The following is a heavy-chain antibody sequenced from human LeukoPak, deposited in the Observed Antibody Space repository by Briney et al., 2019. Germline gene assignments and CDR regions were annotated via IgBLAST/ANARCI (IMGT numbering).Heavy chain of an antibody. D-gene: IGHD6-19*01. V-gene: IGHV1-8*01. CDR1: GYTFTSYD. CDR2: MNPNSGNT. CDR3: ASYGESSGWSLGFDWSLTGNAFDI. J-gene: IGHJ3*02. Sequence: EASVKVSCKASGYTFTSYDINWVRQATGQGLEWMGWMNPNSGNTGYAQKFQGRVTMTRNTSISTAYMELSSLRSEDTAVYYCASYGESSGWSLGFDWSLTGNAFDIWGQGTMVTVSS.